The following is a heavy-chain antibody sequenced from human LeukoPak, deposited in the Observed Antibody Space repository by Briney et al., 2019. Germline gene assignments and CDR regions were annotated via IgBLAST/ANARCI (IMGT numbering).Heavy chain of an antibody. V-gene: IGHV4-39*07. J-gene: IGHJ4*02. CDR3: ARELGDWRGYYMGHFDY. CDR1: GGSISTNNYY. CDR2: IYYSESR. Sequence: SGTLSLTCFVSGGSISTNNYYWGWIRQPPGKGLEWVGSIYYSESRYYNPSLKSRVTISVDTSKNQFSLKLNSVTAADTAVYHCARELGDWRGYYMGHFDYWGQGMLVTVSS. D-gene: IGHD3-3*01.